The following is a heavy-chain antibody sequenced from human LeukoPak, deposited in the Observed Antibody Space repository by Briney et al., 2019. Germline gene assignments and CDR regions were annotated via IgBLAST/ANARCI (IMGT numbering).Heavy chain of an antibody. V-gene: IGHV3-48*02. D-gene: IGHD3-22*01. Sequence: PGKSLRLSCAASGFTFSSYGIHWVRQAPGKGLEWVSYISSSSSSKYCADSVKGRFTISRDNAKNSLYLQMNSLRDEDTAVYYCARDFYDSSGYSLDYWGQGTLVTVSS. CDR2: ISSSSSSK. CDR3: ARDFYDSSGYSLDY. J-gene: IGHJ4*02. CDR1: GFTFSSYG.